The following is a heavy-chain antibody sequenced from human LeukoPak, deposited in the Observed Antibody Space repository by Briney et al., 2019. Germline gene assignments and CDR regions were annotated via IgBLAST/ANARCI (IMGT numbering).Heavy chain of an antibody. CDR1: GGSISSYY. CDR2: IYTSGST. D-gene: IGHD5-12*01. CDR3: ARELLRVATYFDY. Sequence: SSETLSLTCSVSGGSISSYYWSWIRQPAGRGLEWIGRIYTSGSTNYHPSLKSRVTMSVDTSKNQFSLKLSSVTAADTAVYYCARELLRVATYFDYWGQGTLVTVSS. J-gene: IGHJ4*02. V-gene: IGHV4-4*07.